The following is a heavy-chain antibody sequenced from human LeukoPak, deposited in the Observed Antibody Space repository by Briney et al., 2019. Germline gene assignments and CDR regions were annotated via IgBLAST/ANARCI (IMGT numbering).Heavy chain of an antibody. J-gene: IGHJ4*02. D-gene: IGHD4-17*01. V-gene: IGHV4-59*08. CDR3: ARRNYGDYDHYFDS. CDR1: GGSTRGYY. Sequence: SETLSLTCTVSGGSTRGYYWTWIRQPPGRGLEWIGYISSSGNTNFNPSLKSRVTMSVDTSRNQFSLKLRSVTAADTAVYYCARRNYGDYDHYFDSWGQGALVTVSS. CDR2: ISSSGNT.